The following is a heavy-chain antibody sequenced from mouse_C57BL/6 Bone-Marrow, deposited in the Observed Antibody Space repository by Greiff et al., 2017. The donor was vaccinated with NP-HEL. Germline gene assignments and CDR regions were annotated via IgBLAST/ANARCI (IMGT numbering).Heavy chain of an antibody. CDR1: GYSFTSYY. D-gene: IGHD3-1*01. Sequence: LVESGPELVKPGASVKISCKASGYSFTSYYIHWVKQRPGQGLEWIGWIYPGSGNTKYNEKFKGKATLTADTSSSTAYMQLSSLTSEDSAVYYCAPSTDGAMDYWGQGTSVTVSS. CDR3: APSTDGAMDY. J-gene: IGHJ4*01. CDR2: IYPGSGNT. V-gene: IGHV1-66*01.